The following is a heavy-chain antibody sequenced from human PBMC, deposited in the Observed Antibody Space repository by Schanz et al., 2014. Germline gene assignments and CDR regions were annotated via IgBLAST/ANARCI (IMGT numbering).Heavy chain of an antibody. CDR3: ARPLGPNYYYYGLDV. V-gene: IGHV3-7*01. Sequence: DVQLVESGGGLVQPGGSLRLSCAASGFTFGNFFMSWVRQAPGKGLEWVANIKQDGIEKYYVDSVKGRFTISRDNAKNTLYLQMNSLRAEDTAVYYCARPLGPNYYYYGLDVWGQGTTVTVSS. CDR2: IKQDGIEK. CDR1: GFTFGNFF. J-gene: IGHJ6*02.